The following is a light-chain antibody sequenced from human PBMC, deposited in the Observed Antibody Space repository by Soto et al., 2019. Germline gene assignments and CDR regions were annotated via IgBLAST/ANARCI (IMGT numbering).Light chain of an antibody. Sequence: QSLLTQPASVSGSPGQSITISCTGTSSDVGGYNYVSWYQQHPGKAPKLMIYEVSNRPSGVSNRLSGSKSGNTASMTIAGLQAEDEAEYFCNSYTSSSTLYVFGTGTKVTVL. CDR2: EVS. J-gene: IGLJ1*01. CDR3: NSYTSSSTLYV. CDR1: SSDVGGYNY. V-gene: IGLV2-14*01.